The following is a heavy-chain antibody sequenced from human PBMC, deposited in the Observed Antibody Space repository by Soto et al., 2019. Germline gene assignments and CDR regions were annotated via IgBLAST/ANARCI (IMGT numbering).Heavy chain of an antibody. D-gene: IGHD1-1*01. J-gene: IGHJ6*02. CDR2: ISYDGSNK. CDR1: GFTFSSYA. V-gene: IGHV3-30-3*01. CDR3: ARWVETYGMDV. Sequence: QVQLVESGGGVVQPGRSLRLSCAASGFTFSSYAMHWVRQAPGKGLEWVAVISYDGSNKYYADSVKGRFTISRDNSKNTLYLQMNRLRAEDTAVYYCARWVETYGMDVWGQGPTVTVSS.